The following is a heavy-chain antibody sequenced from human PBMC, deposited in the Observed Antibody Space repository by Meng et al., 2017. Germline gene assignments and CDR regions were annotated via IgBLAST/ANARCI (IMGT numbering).Heavy chain of an antibody. CDR3: ARNRGVDVWGSYSEFNP. D-gene: IGHD3-16*01. CDR2: TNPTSGGT. CDR1: ESRSTGYN. Sequence: QLQLLHSESVRTTPGSPVKDSVTAAESRSTGYNMHSLRQAPGQGLEWMGLTNPTSGGTNYAQKFQGRVTMTRDTSISTAYMEMSRLRSDNTAVYYCARNRGVDVWGSYSEFNPWGQGTLVTVSS. J-gene: IGHJ5*02. V-gene: IGHV1-2*06.